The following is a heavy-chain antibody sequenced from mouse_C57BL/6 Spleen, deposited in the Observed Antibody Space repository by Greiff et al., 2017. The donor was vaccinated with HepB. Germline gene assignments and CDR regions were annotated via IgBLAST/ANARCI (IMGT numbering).Heavy chain of an antibody. J-gene: IGHJ1*03. Sequence: QVQLQQPGAELVKPGASVKLSCKASGYTFTSYWMQWVKQRPGQGLEWIGEIDPSDSYTNYNQKFKGKATLTVDTSSSTAYMQLSSLTSEDSAVYYCARRPYGNYRYFDVWGTGTTVTVSS. V-gene: IGHV1-50*01. CDR3: ARRPYGNYRYFDV. CDR2: IDPSDSYT. D-gene: IGHD2-1*01. CDR1: GYTFTSYW.